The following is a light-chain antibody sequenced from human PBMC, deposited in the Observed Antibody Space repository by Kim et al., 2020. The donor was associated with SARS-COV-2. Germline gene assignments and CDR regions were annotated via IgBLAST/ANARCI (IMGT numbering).Light chain of an antibody. V-gene: IGLV2-8*01. Sequence: GQSVTISCTGTSSDVGGYNYVSWYQQHPGNAPKLMIYEVSQRPSGVPDRFSGSKSGNTASLTVSGLQAEDEADYYCSSYAGSNNLVFGGGTQLTVL. CDR1: SSDVGGYNY. J-gene: IGLJ3*02. CDR3: SSYAGSNNLV. CDR2: EVS.